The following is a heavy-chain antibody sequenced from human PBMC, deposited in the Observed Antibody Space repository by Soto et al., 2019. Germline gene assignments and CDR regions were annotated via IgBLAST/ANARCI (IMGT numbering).Heavy chain of an antibody. D-gene: IGHD3-3*01. V-gene: IGHV1-8*01. Sequence: QVQLVQSGAEVKKPGASVKVSCKASGYTFTSYDINWVRQATGQGLEWMGWMNPNSGNTGYAQKFQGRVTMTRNTSISTAYMELSSLRSEDTVVYYCARGVYDFWSGYSIYYYGMDVWGQGTTVTVSS. CDR1: GYTFTSYD. CDR2: MNPNSGNT. J-gene: IGHJ6*02. CDR3: ARGVYDFWSGYSIYYYGMDV.